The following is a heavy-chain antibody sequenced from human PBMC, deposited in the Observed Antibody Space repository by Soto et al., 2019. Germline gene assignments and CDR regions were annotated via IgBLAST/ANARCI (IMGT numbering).Heavy chain of an antibody. D-gene: IGHD5-12*01. CDR2: ISSSSSTI. V-gene: IGHV3-48*02. CDR3: ARESNIVATIRGSDAFDI. J-gene: IGHJ3*02. CDR1: GFTFSSYS. Sequence: EVQLVESGGGLVQPGGSLRLSCAASGFTFSSYSMNWVRQAPGKGLEWVSYISSSSSTIYYADSVKGRFTISRDNAKNSLYLQMNSLRDEDTAVYYCARESNIVATIRGSDAFDIWGQGTMVTVSS.